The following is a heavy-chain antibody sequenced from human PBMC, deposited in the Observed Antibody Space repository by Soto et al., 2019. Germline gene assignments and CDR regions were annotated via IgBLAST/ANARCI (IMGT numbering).Heavy chain of an antibody. D-gene: IGHD3-3*02. V-gene: IGHV3-23*01. J-gene: IGHJ4*02. CDR3: AKVSFSRPFDS. CDR2: ISGSGGST. CDR1: GFTFSSYA. Sequence: EVQLLESGGGLVQPGGSLRLSCAASGFTFSSYAMSWVRQAPGKGLEWVSAISGSGGSTYYADSVKGRFTISRDNSKNTFYLKMTGRRAEDTAVYYCAKVSFSRPFDSGGKETLVTV.